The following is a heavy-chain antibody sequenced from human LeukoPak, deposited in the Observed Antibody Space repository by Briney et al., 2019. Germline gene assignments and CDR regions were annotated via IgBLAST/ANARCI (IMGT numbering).Heavy chain of an antibody. V-gene: IGHV3-21*01. CDR2: ISSSSSYI. CDR3: ARAGVGPIPFDC. CDR1: GFTFSSYS. J-gene: IGHJ4*02. Sequence: PGGSLRLSCAASGFTFSSYSMNWVRQAPGKGLEWVSSISSSSSYIYYADSVKGRFTISRDNAKNSLYLQMNSLRAEDTAVYYCARAGVGPIPFDCWGQGTLVTVSS. D-gene: IGHD1-26*01.